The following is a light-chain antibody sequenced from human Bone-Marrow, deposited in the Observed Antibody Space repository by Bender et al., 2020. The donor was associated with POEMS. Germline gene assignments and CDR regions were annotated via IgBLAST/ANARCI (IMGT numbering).Light chain of an antibody. CDR1: SSDVGYYNY. V-gene: IGLV2-23*01. Sequence: QSALTQPASVSGSPGQSITISCTGTSSDVGYYNYVSWYQQNPGKAPKLLIYADTKRPSGVSDRFSASKSGTSASLTISGLQTEDEADYYCCSYAGITNYAVFGGGTKLTVL. CDR3: CSYAGITNYAV. J-gene: IGLJ3*02. CDR2: ADT.